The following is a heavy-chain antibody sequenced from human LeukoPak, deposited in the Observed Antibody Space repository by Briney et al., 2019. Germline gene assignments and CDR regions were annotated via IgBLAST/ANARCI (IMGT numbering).Heavy chain of an antibody. Sequence: GASVKVSCKASGYTFTSYGISWVRQAPGQGLEWMGWISAYNGNTNYAQKFQGRVTITTDESTSTAYMELSSLRSEDTAVYYCARRKRHSSGYAGWAFDIWGQGTMVTVSS. CDR3: ARRKRHSSGYAGWAFDI. D-gene: IGHD3-22*01. CDR2: ISAYNGNT. CDR1: GYTFTSYG. V-gene: IGHV1-18*01. J-gene: IGHJ3*02.